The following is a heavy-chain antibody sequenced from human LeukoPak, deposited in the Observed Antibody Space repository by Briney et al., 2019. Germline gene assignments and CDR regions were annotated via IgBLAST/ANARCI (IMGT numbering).Heavy chain of an antibody. Sequence: TSETLSLTCAVSGYSISSGHYWIWIRQPPGKGLEWIGSLYHSDSIYYNPSLESRVTMSVDTSKNQFSLKLSFVTAADTAVYYCARQHDSYHYYYVDVWGKGTTVTVSS. V-gene: IGHV4-38-2*01. CDR2: LYHSDSI. D-gene: IGHD6-13*01. J-gene: IGHJ6*03. CDR1: GYSISSGHY. CDR3: ARQHDSYHYYYVDV.